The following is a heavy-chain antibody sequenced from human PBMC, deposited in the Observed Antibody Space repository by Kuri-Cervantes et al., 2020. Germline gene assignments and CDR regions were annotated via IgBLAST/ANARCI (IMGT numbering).Heavy chain of an antibody. V-gene: IGHV3-48*03. CDR3: ARDISSGTTLNYYYYYMVV. CDR2: ISSSGSTI. Sequence: GGSLSLSCAASGFTFSSYEMNWVRQAPGKGLEWVSYISSSGSTIYYADSVKGRFTISRDNAKNSLYLQMNSLRAEDTAVYYCARDISSGTTLNYYYYYMVVWGKGTTVTVSS. J-gene: IGHJ6*03. CDR1: GFTFSSYE. D-gene: IGHD1-1*01.